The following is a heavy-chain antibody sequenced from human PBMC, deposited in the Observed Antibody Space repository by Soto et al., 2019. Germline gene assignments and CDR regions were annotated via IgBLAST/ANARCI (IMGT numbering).Heavy chain of an antibody. CDR3: ARGPLWLRVFDY. J-gene: IGHJ4*02. CDR2: INHSGST. CDR1: GGSFSGYY. V-gene: IGHV4-34*01. Sequence: QVQLQQWGAGLLKPSETLSLTCADYGGSFSGYYWSWIRQPPGKGLEWIGEINHSGSTNYNPSLKSRVTISVDTSKNQFSLKLSSVTAADTAVYYCARGPLWLRVFDYWGQGTLVTVSS. D-gene: IGHD5-18*01.